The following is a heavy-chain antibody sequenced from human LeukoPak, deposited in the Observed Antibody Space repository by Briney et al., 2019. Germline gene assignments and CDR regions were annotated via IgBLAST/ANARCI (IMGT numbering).Heavy chain of an antibody. Sequence: GGSLRLSCAASGFSFSNYGMHWVRQAPDTGLEWVAFLQSYGGDIHYADSVEGRFTISRDNSKNTLYLQMNSLRPEDTAVYYCAKVWWAFYAHNSGFDYWGQGTLVTVSS. CDR3: AKVWWAFYAHNSGFDY. CDR1: GFSFSNYG. CDR2: LQSYGGDI. V-gene: IGHV3-30*02. J-gene: IGHJ4*02. D-gene: IGHD2/OR15-2a*01.